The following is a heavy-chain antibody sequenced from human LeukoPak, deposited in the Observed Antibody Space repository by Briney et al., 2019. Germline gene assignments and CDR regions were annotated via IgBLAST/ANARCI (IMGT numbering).Heavy chain of an antibody. CDR2: ISSSCSTI. CDR1: GFTFRSYE. V-gene: IGHV3-48*03. Sequence: PGGSLRLSCAASGFTFRSYEMNWLRQAPGKGLEWVSYISSSCSTIYYSDSVKGRFTISRDNAKNSLYLQMNSLSAEDTAVYYCAREGYHFYYYYYYYMDVWGNGTPVTISS. D-gene: IGHD5-12*01. J-gene: IGHJ6*03. CDR3: AREGYHFYYYYYYYMDV.